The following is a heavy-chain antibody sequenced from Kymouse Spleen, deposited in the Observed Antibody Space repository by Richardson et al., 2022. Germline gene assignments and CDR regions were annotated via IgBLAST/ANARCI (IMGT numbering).Heavy chain of an antibody. J-gene: IGHJ4*02. CDR2: INHSGST. D-gene: IGHD1-7*01. Sequence: QVQLQQWGAGLLKPSETLSLTCAVYGGSFSGYYWSWIRQPPGKGLEWIGEINHSGSTNYNPSLKSRVTISVDTSKNQFSLKLSSVTAADTAVYYCARGTGTTNLSYFDYWGQGTLVTVSS. V-gene: IGHV4-34*01. CDR3: ARGTGTTNLSYFDY. CDR1: GGSFSGYY.